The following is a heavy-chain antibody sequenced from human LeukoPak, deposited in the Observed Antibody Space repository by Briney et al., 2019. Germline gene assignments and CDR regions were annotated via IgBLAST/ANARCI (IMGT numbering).Heavy chain of an antibody. Sequence: GGSLRLSCAASGFTVSNNYMRWVRQARGKGLEWVSLIYSNGRTDYTDFVKGRFRISRDNSKNTMYLQMNGLKTEDSAMYYWARDVGPWGQGTLVTVSS. V-gene: IGHV3-53*01. J-gene: IGHJ5*02. CDR1: GFTVSNNY. CDR2: IYSNGRT. CDR3: ARDVGP. D-gene: IGHD2-15*01.